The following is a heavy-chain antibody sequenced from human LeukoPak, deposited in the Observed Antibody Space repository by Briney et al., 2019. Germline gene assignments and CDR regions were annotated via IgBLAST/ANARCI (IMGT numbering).Heavy chain of an antibody. Sequence: GASVKVSCKASGYTFTSYDINWVRQATGQGLEWMGWMNPNSGNTGYAQKFQGRVTITRNTSISTAYMELSSLRSEDTAVYYCARGILYDSSGYYYWDYYYYMDVWGKGTTVTVSS. J-gene: IGHJ6*03. CDR1: GYTFTSYD. CDR2: MNPNSGNT. V-gene: IGHV1-8*03. D-gene: IGHD3-22*01. CDR3: ARGILYDSSGYYYWDYYYYMDV.